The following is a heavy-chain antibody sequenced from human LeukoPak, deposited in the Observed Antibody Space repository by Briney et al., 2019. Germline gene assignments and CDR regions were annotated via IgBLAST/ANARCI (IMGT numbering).Heavy chain of an antibody. CDR2: INPSGGST. V-gene: IGHV1-46*01. D-gene: IGHD2-15*01. Sequence: GASVKVSCKASGYTFTSYYIHWVRQAPGQGLEWMGIINPSGGSTVYAQNFQGRVTMTVDMSTSTVYMDLSSLKSEDTAVYYCARARAGYCSGGSCPDDAFDIWGQGTMVTVSS. CDR3: ARARAGYCSGGSCPDDAFDI. CDR1: GYTFTSYY. J-gene: IGHJ3*02.